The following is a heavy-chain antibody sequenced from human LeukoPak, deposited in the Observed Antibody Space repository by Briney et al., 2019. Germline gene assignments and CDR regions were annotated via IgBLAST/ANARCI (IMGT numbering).Heavy chain of an antibody. V-gene: IGHV4-39*07. Sequence: PSETLSLTCAVSGGSISSNSYYWGWIRQPPGKGLEWIGSIYYSGSTCYNPSLKSRVTISVDTSKNQFSLKLSSVTAADTAVYYCARVRDSSGYYLYYFDYWGQGTLVTVSS. D-gene: IGHD3-22*01. CDR2: IYYSGST. CDR3: ARVRDSSGYYLYYFDY. J-gene: IGHJ4*02. CDR1: GGSISSNSYY.